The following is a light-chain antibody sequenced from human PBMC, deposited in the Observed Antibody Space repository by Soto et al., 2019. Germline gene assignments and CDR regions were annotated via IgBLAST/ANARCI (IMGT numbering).Light chain of an antibody. Sequence: QSVLTQPPSVSGAPGQSVTISCTGSSSNIGAGYDVHWYRQRPGAAPRLLIFANTDRPSGVPDRFSASKSYTSASLTIAGLQAEDEADYYCQSYDTSLSGSGVFGTGTKVTVL. CDR2: ANT. CDR3: QSYDTSLSGSGV. V-gene: IGLV1-40*01. CDR1: SSNIGAGYD. J-gene: IGLJ1*01.